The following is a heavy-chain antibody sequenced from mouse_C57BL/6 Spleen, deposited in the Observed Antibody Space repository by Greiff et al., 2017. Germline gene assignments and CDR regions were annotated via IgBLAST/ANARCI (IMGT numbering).Heavy chain of an antibody. D-gene: IGHD2-4*01. Sequence: EVQRVESGPGLVKPSQSLSLTCSVTGYSITSGYYWNWIRQFPGNKLEWMGYISYDGSNNYNPSLKNRISITRDTSKNQFFLKLNSVTTEDTATYYCARGADYERDYYAMDYWGQGTSVTVSS. CDR2: ISYDGSN. J-gene: IGHJ4*01. V-gene: IGHV3-6*01. CDR3: ARGADYERDYYAMDY. CDR1: GYSITSGYY.